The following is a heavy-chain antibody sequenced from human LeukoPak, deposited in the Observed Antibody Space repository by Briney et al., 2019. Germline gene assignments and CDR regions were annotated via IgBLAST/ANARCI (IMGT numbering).Heavy chain of an antibody. Sequence: GGSLRLSCVASEFTFSSYAMTWVRQAPGKGLEWVSALSGSGDRTFYADSVKGRFTISRDNSKNTLYLQMNSLRAEDTAVYSCARAVSSDWWGGPFDSWGQGTRVTVSS. V-gene: IGHV3-23*01. CDR3: ARAVSSDWWGGPFDS. CDR1: EFTFSSYA. J-gene: IGHJ4*02. D-gene: IGHD6-19*01. CDR2: LSGSGDRT.